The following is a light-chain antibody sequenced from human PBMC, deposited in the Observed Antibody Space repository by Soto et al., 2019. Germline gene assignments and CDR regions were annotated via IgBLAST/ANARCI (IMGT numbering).Light chain of an antibody. CDR3: LQVANFPRT. CDR1: QDINSR. CDR2: AAT. V-gene: IGKV1-12*01. J-gene: IGKJ1*01. Sequence: EIQMTQKPSSVSASVGDTVTITCRASQDINSRLAWFQQQPGRPPKYVIQAATMLQSGFPSRFAGSGSGRDFTLTIHTLQPEDSATYYCLQVANFPRTFGQGTMVDVK.